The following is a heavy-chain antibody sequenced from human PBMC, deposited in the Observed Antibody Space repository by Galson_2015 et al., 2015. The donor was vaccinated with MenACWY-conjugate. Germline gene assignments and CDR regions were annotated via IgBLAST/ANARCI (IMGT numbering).Heavy chain of an antibody. V-gene: IGHV6-1*01. CDR1: GDSVSRHSAA. D-gene: IGHD6-25*01. CDR2: TYYRSKWYK. Sequence: CAISGDSVSRHSAAWNWIRHSPSRGLEWLGRTYYRSKWYKYYAASVKSRMTINVDTSKNQFSLQLNSVTPEDAAMYYCASQGIAAAGVIDYWGQGSLVTVSS. CDR3: ASQGIAAAGVIDY. J-gene: IGHJ4*02.